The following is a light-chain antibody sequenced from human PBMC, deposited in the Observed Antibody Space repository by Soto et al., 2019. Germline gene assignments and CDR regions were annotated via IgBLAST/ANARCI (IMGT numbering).Light chain of an antibody. Sequence: DIQMTQSPSTLSASVGDRVTFTCRASQSVSMWLAGYQQKPGKAPKLLISGASTLESGVLSRFSGSGSGTEFTLTISSLQPDDFATYYCQQYKNYLTFGQGTKVEI. CDR1: QSVSMW. CDR3: QQYKNYLT. V-gene: IGKV1-5*01. J-gene: IGKJ1*01. CDR2: GAS.